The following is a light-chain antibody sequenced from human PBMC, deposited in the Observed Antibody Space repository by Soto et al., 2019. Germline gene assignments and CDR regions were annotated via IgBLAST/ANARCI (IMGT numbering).Light chain of an antibody. V-gene: IGLV2-14*01. J-gene: IGLJ2*01. Sequence: QSALTQPASVSGSPGQSITISCTGTSSDVGGYNYVSWYQQHPGKAPKLMIYEVSNRPSGVSNRFSDSKSGNTASLTISGLQAQDEADYHCSSSTSSSTLVVFGGGTKLTVL. CDR1: SSDVGGYNY. CDR2: EVS. CDR3: SSSTSSSTLVV.